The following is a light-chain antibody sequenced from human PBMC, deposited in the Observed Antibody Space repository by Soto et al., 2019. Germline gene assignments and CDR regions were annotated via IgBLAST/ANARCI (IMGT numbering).Light chain of an antibody. CDR2: EGS. CDR1: SSDVGSYNL. J-gene: IGLJ1*01. V-gene: IGLV2-23*01. Sequence: QSALTQPASVSGSPGQSITISCTGTSSDVGSYNLVSWYQLHPDKAPKLMIYEGSKRHSGVSNRFSGSKSGNTASLTISGLQAEDETDYYCCSYAGSSTYVFGTGTKLTVL. CDR3: CSYAGSSTYV.